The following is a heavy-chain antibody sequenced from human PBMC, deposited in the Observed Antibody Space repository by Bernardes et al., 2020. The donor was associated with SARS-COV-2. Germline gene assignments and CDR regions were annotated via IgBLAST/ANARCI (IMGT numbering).Heavy chain of an antibody. CDR1: GGSISSSSYY. J-gene: IGHJ4*02. CDR2: IYYSGSA. V-gene: IGHV4-39*01. Sequence: SETLSLTCTVSGGSISSSSYYWGWIRQPPGKGLEWIGSIYYSGSAYYNPSLKSRVTISVDTSKNQFSLKLSSVTAADTAVYYCATSDNSGWLQFLAYWGQGTLVTVSS. D-gene: IGHD5-12*01. CDR3: ATSDNSGWLQFLAY.